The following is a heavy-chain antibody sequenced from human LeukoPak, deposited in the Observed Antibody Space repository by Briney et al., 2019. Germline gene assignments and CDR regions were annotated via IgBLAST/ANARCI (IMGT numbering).Heavy chain of an antibody. CDR2: ISYSGST. CDR3: ARHPELYFFDY. J-gene: IGHJ4*02. V-gene: IGHV4-61*05. CDR1: GGSISSSRDY. Sequence: PSETLSLTCTVSGGSISSSRDYWSWIRQPPGKGLEWIGYISYSGSTNYNPSLKSRVTISADTSKNQVSLTLSSVTAADTAVYYCARHPELYFFDYWGQGTLVTVSS. D-gene: IGHD3-10*01.